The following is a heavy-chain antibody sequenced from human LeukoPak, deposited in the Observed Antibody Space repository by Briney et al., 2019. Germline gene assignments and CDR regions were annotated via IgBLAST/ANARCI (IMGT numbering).Heavy chain of an antibody. V-gene: IGHV3-74*01. CDR1: GFTFSSYW. CDR3: VRDDDIYGFDY. J-gene: IGHJ4*02. D-gene: IGHD3-3*02. Sequence: GGSLRLSCAASGFTFSSYWMTWVRHAPGGGLECVARVKKDDTYRDYADSVKGRFTISRDNAKNTLYLQMNSLRVEDTARYYCVRDDDIYGFDYWGQGTVVTVSS. CDR2: VKKDDTYR.